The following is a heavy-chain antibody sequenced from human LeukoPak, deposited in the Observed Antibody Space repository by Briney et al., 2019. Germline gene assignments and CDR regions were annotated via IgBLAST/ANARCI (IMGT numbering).Heavy chain of an antibody. D-gene: IGHD5-12*01. Sequence: PGRSLRLSCAASGFTFSSYGMHWVRQAPGKGLEWVAVISYDGSNKYYADSVKGRFTISRDNSKNTLYLQMNSLRAEDTAVYYCAKVRATNNWFDPWGQGTLVTVSS. CDR2: ISYDGSNK. CDR1: GFTFSSYG. J-gene: IGHJ5*02. CDR3: AKVRATNNWFDP. V-gene: IGHV3-30*18.